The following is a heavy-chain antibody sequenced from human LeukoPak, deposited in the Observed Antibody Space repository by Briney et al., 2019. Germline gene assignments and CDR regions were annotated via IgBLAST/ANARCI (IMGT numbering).Heavy chain of an antibody. V-gene: IGHV3-9*01. Sequence: GGSLRLSCAASGFTFDDYAMHWVRQAPGKGLEWVSGIIWNSGSIGYADSVKGRFTISRDNAKNSLYLQMNSLRAEDTALYYCAKVSTLKAYLDAFDIWGQGTMVTVSS. CDR1: GFTFDDYA. D-gene: IGHD5/OR15-5a*01. CDR2: IIWNSGSI. CDR3: AKVSTLKAYLDAFDI. J-gene: IGHJ3*02.